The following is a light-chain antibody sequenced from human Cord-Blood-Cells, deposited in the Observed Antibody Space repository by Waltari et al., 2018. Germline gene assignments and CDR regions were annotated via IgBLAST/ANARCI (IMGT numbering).Light chain of an antibody. CDR2: GAS. Sequence: EIVMTQSPATLSVSPGERATLSCRASQSVSSNLAWYQQKPGQAPGPLLYGASTRATGIPARFSGSGSGTEFTLTICSLQSEDFAVYYCQQYNNWPPGTFGQGTKVEIK. V-gene: IGKV3-15*01. J-gene: IGKJ1*01. CDR3: QQYNNWPPGT. CDR1: QSVSSN.